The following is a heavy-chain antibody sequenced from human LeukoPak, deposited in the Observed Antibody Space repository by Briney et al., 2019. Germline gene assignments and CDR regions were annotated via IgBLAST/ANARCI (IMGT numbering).Heavy chain of an antibody. D-gene: IGHD1-14*01. CDR3: ARWSKLSRTSWYDHNYSFYYYMDV. V-gene: IGHV1-69*13. Sequence: SVKVSCKASGGTFSTFTINWVRQAPGQGLEWMGGIIPIFGTAYYAQHFQGRVTITADESASTAYMEVRSLRSEDTAVYYCARWSKLSRTSWYDHNYSFYYYMDVWGKGTTVTVSS. CDR2: IIPIFGTA. J-gene: IGHJ6*03. CDR1: GGTFSTFT.